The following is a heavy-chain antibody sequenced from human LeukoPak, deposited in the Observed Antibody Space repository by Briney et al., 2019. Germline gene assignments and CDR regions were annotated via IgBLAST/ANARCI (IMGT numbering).Heavy chain of an antibody. V-gene: IGHV3-7*01. J-gene: IGHJ4*02. CDR2: IKQDGSEK. CDR3: ARAWDSGTVPVAGYFDY. D-gene: IGHD6-19*01. CDR1: GFTFSSFW. Sequence: GGSLRPSCASSGFTFSSFWMSWVRQAPGTGLEWVANIKQDGSEKYYVDSVKGRFTISRDNAKNSLYLQMNSLRAEDTAVYYCARAWDSGTVPVAGYFDYWGQGTLVTVSS.